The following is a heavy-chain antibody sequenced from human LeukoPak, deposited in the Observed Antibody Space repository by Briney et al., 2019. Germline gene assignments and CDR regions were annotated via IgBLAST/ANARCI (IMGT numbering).Heavy chain of an antibody. J-gene: IGHJ5*02. V-gene: IGHV3-23*01. CDR2: INTNGGSK. CDR3: VREDYAYVGGTYRYWFDP. Sequence: PGGSLRLSCAASGFTFDDYAMNWVRQAPGKGLKWVSSINTNGGSKYYADSVKGRYVVSRDNFKDTLSLEMSNLRDEDTAVYYCVREDYAYVGGTYRYWFDPWGQGTLVIVSS. CDR1: GFTFDDYA. D-gene: IGHD3-16*02.